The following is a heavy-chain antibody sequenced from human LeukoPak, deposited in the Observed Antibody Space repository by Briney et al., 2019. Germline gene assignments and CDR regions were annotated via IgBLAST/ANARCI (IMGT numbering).Heavy chain of an antibody. V-gene: IGHV3-53*05. CDR1: GFTVSRNY. CDR2: IYSGGST. D-gene: IGHD6-13*01. Sequence: GGSLRLSCAASGFTVSRNYMSWVRQAPGQGLEWVSVIYSGGSTYYADSVKGRFTISRDNSRNTLYLQMNSLRAEDTAVYYCARDQMISAAGLDYWGQGTLVTASS. J-gene: IGHJ4*02. CDR3: ARDQMISAAGLDY.